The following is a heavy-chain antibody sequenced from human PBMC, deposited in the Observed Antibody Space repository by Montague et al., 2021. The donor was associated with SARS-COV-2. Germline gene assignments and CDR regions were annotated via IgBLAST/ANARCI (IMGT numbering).Heavy chain of an antibody. D-gene: IGHD2-21*01. Sequence: SETLSLTCTVSGDSITNNHYWGWIRQPPGKGLEWIGTIYHSGTTYYNPSLKSRVTISVDTSNNQFSLKLTSVTAADTAVYYCARRHIAASNRAFDYWGQGTLVTVSS. CDR1: GDSITNNHY. CDR2: IYHSGTT. J-gene: IGHJ4*02. CDR3: ARRHIAASNRAFDY. V-gene: IGHV4-38-2*02.